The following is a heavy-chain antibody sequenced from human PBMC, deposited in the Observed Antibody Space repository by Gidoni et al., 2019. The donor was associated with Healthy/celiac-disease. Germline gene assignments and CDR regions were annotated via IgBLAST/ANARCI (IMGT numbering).Heavy chain of an antibody. Sequence: EVQLVESGGGLVKPGGSLRLSCAASGFTFSSSSMHWVRQAPGKGLEWVSVISSSSSYIYYAESVKGRFTIARDNAKNSRYLKMNSLRAEDTAVYYCARDSEYYDFWSGYYTPYWFDPWGQGTLVTVSS. D-gene: IGHD3-3*01. CDR1: GFTFSSSS. J-gene: IGHJ5*02. CDR2: ISSSSSYI. V-gene: IGHV3-21*01. CDR3: ARDSEYYDFWSGYYTPYWFDP.